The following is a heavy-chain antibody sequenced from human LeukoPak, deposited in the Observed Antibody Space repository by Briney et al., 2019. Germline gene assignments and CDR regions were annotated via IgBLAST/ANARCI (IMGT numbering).Heavy chain of an antibody. V-gene: IGHV1-69*04. D-gene: IGHD3-22*01. CDR2: IIPILGRA. CDR1: GGTFSRYA. J-gene: IGHJ4*02. CDR3: ARHLKHSSGLDY. Sequence: SVKVSCKASGGTFSRYAISWVRQAPGQGLEWMGRIIPILGRANYAQKFQGRVTITADKSTSTAYMELSSLRSEDTAVYYCARHLKHSSGLDYWGQGTLVTVSS.